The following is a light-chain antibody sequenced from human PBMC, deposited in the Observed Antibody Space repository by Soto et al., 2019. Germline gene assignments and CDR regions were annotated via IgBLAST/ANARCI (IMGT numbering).Light chain of an antibody. CDR3: QQRSNWPPSFT. J-gene: IGKJ3*01. Sequence: VMSQSLATLSVSTWERDTLYCRASQSVSSNLAWYMQKPGQAPRLLIYDASNRATGIPARFSGSGSGTDFTPTISSLEPEDFAVYYCQQRSNWPPSFTSAPRTNVDI. CDR1: QSVSSN. CDR2: DAS. V-gene: IGKV3-11*01.